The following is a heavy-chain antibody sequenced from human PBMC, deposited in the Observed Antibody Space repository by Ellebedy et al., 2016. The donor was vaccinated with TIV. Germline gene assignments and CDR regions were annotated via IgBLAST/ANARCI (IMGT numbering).Heavy chain of an antibody. Sequence: AASVKVSCKASGYTFTSYGISWVRQAPGQGLEWMGWISAYNGNTNYAQKLQGRVTMTTDTSTSTAYMELRSLRSDDTAVYYCARARVGATSYYYYYGIDVWGQGTTVTVSS. CDR2: ISAYNGNT. D-gene: IGHD1-26*01. CDR3: ARARVGATSYYYYYGIDV. V-gene: IGHV1-18*01. J-gene: IGHJ6*02. CDR1: GYTFTSYG.